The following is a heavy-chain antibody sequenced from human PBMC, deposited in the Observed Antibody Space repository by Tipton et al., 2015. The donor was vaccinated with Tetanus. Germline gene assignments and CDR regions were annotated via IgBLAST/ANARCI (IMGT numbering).Heavy chain of an antibody. Sequence: SLRLSCAASGFTFSSYWMSWVRQAPGKGLEWVANIKQDGSEKYYVDSVKGRFTISRDNAKNSLYLQMNSLRAEDTAVYYCARVGSSWYYPFDYWGQGTLVPVSS. J-gene: IGHJ4*02. CDR3: ARVGSSWYYPFDY. CDR2: IKQDGSEK. D-gene: IGHD6-13*01. CDR1: GFTFSSYW. V-gene: IGHV3-7*01.